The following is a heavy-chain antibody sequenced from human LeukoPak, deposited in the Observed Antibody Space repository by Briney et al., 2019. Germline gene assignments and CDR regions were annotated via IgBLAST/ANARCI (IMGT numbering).Heavy chain of an antibody. Sequence: PGGSLRLSCAASGFTFSSYAMHWVRQGPGKGLEWVAVISYDGSNKYYADSVKGRFTISRDNSKNTLYLQMNSLRAEDTAVYYCARGDYTAMVTFGYWGQGTLVTVSS. CDR2: ISYDGSNK. CDR3: ARGDYTAMVTFGY. V-gene: IGHV3-30-3*01. CDR1: GFTFSSYA. J-gene: IGHJ4*02. D-gene: IGHD5-18*01.